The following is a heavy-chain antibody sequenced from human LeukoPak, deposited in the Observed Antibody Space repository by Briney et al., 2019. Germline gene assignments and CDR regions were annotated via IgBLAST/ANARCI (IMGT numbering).Heavy chain of an antibody. D-gene: IGHD3-22*01. V-gene: IGHV3-23*01. Sequence: GGSLRLSCVASGFAFSGYAMSWVRQAPGKGLEWVSAVSGTGGTTHYADSVKGRFTISRDNAKNSLYLQMNSLRAEDTAVYYCAREILSGYYVNDAFDIWGQGTMVTVSS. J-gene: IGHJ3*02. CDR2: VSGTGGTT. CDR3: AREILSGYYVNDAFDI. CDR1: GFAFSGYA.